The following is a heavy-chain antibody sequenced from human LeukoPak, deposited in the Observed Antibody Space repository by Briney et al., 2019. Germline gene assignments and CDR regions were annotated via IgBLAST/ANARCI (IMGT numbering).Heavy chain of an antibody. CDR3: AKTVGRIQLWPTREWFDY. D-gene: IGHD5-18*01. J-gene: IGHJ4*02. CDR2: ISGSGGST. CDR1: GFTFSSYA. V-gene: IGHV3-23*01. Sequence: GPSLRLSCAPSGFTFSSYAMSWVRHAPGKWLEWVSAISGSGGSTYYADSVKGRFTISRYNSKDTLYLQMNSLRAEDTAVYYCAKTVGRIQLWPTREWFDYWGQGTLVTVSS.